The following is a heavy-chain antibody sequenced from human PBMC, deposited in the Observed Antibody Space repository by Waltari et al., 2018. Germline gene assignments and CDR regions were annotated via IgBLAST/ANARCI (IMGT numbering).Heavy chain of an antibody. CDR1: EYTTDASP. D-gene: IGHD2-15*01. J-gene: IGHJ6*03. CDR3: HLLGRDIVLAGATPSYYSYMDV. Sequence: QVQLAQSGAEAVKPGASVIVFCKASEYTTDASPIPLVRHPRAKGLEWLGRFDRGDGQATSAPKFLGRLTMTEDTSTDTAYMELSSLRAEDTAVYYCHLLGRDIVLAGATPSYYSYMDVWGRGTSVTVSS. CDR2: FDRGDGQA. V-gene: IGHV1-24*01.